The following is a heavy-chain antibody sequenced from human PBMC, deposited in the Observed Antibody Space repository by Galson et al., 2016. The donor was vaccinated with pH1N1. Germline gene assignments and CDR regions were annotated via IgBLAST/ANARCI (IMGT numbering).Heavy chain of an antibody. CDR3: ARHVGAGDDAFVI. CDR2: LYFSGST. CDR1: GASVTGHH. D-gene: IGHD7-27*01. V-gene: IGHV4-59*02. J-gene: IGHJ3*02. Sequence: SETLSLTCTVSGASVTGHHWSWIRQPPGKPLEWIGHLYFSGSTTYNPALESRVTISVYPSTTYFSLRLSSVTASDTALYYCARHVGAGDDAFVIGGQGTMVTVSS.